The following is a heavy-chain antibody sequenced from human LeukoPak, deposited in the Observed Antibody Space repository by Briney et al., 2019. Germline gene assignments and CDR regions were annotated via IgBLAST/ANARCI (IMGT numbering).Heavy chain of an antibody. Sequence: GGSLRLSCAASGFTFSSYWMSWVRQAPGKGLEWVANIKQDESEKYYVDSVKGRFTISRENAKNSLYLQMNSLRAEDTAVYYCARLYCGGDCYSVSPYWGQGTLVTVSS. CDR3: ARLYCGGDCYSVSPY. CDR1: GFTFSSYW. D-gene: IGHD2-21*02. CDR2: IKQDESEK. J-gene: IGHJ4*02. V-gene: IGHV3-7*03.